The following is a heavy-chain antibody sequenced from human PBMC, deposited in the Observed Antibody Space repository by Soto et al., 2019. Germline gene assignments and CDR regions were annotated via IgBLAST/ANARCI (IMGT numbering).Heavy chain of an antibody. CDR3: ARDQASEDRLPYGSGSYGMDV. J-gene: IGHJ6*02. D-gene: IGHD3-10*01. CDR1: GGSISSGGYS. Sequence: TSETLCLTCAVSGGSISSGGYSWSWIRQPPGKGLEWIGYIYHSGSTYYNPSLKSRVTISVDTSKNQFSLKLSSVTAADTAVYYCARDQASEDRLPYGSGSYGMDVWGQGTTVTVSS. V-gene: IGHV4-30-2*01. CDR2: IYHSGST.